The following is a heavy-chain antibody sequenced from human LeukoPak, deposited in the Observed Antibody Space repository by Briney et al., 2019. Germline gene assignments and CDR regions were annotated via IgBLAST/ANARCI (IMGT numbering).Heavy chain of an antibody. CDR3: ARDKRESDAFDI. D-gene: IGHD3-10*01. J-gene: IGHJ3*02. CDR1: GFTFDDYA. V-gene: IGHV3-9*01. CDR2: ISWNSGSI. Sequence: GGSLRLSCAASGFTFDDYAMHWVRQAPGKGLEWVSGISWNSGSIGYADSVKGRFTISRDNAKNSLYLQMNSLRAEDSALYYCARDKRESDAFDIWGQGTMVTVSS.